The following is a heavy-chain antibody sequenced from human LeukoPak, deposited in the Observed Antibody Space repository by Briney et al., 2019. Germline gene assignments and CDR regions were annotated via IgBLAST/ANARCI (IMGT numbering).Heavy chain of an antibody. J-gene: IGHJ6*02. Sequence: VASVKVSCKASGYTLTSYDINWVRQATGQGLEWMGWMNPNSGNTSYAQKFQGRVTMTRDTSINTAYMELSSLRSEDTAVYYCASNAEGAGYYYYYYGMDVWGQGTTVTVSS. CDR2: MNPNSGNT. CDR1: GYTLTSYD. CDR3: ASNAEGAGYYYYYYGMDV. V-gene: IGHV1-8*01. D-gene: IGHD1-14*01.